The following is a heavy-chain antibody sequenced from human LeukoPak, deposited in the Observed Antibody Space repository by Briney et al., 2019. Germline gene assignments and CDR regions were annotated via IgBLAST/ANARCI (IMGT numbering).Heavy chain of an antibody. Sequence: GESLKISCKASGYIFTNYWIGWVRQMPGKGLEWMGIIYPRDSDTRYSPSFQGQVTVSADKSISTAYLQWNTLEASDTAMYYCARLGDIPLYFLDYWGQGTLVTVSS. CDR1: GYIFTNYW. V-gene: IGHV5-51*01. CDR2: IYPRDSDT. CDR3: ARLGDIPLYFLDY. D-gene: IGHD2-15*01. J-gene: IGHJ4*02.